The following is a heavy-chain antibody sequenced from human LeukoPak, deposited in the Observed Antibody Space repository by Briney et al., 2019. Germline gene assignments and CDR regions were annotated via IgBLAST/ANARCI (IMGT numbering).Heavy chain of an antibody. D-gene: IGHD3-3*01. CDR3: ARDPGYDFWSGYYGWPGMDV. CDR2: ISWNSGSI. Sequence: PGRSLRLSCAASGFTFDDYAMHWVRQAPGKGLEWVSGISWNSGSIGYADSVKGRFTISRDNAKNTLYLQMNSLRAEDTAVYYCARDPGYDFWSGYYGWPGMDVWGKGTTVTVSS. CDR1: GFTFDDYA. J-gene: IGHJ6*03. V-gene: IGHV3-9*01.